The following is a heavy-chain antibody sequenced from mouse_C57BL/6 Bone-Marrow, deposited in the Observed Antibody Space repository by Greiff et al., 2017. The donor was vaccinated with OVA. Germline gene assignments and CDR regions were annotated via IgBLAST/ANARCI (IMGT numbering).Heavy chain of an antibody. CDR1: GFTFSDYG. D-gene: IGHD2-5*01. V-gene: IGHV5-15*01. CDR2: ISNLAYSI. Sequence: EVMLVESGGGLVQPGGSLKLSCAASGFTFSDYGMAWVRQAPRKGPEWVAFISNLAYSIYYADTVTGRFTISRENAKNTLYLEMSSLRSEDTAMYYCARILYSNPWFADWGQGTLVTVSA. CDR3: ARILYSNPWFAD. J-gene: IGHJ3*01.